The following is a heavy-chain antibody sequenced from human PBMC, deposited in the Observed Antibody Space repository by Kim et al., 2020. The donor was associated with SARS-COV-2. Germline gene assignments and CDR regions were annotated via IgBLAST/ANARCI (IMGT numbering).Heavy chain of an antibody. V-gene: IGHV3-7*01. D-gene: IGHD3-9*01. CDR1: GFTFSSYW. CDR3: ARDYRYFDWLLGADYFDY. Sequence: GGSLRLSCAASGFTFSSYWMSWVRQAPGKGLEWVANIKQDGSEKYYVDSVKGRFTISRDNAKNSLYLQMNSLRAEDTAVYYCARDYRYFDWLLGADYFDYWGQGTLVTVSS. CDR2: IKQDGSEK. J-gene: IGHJ4*02.